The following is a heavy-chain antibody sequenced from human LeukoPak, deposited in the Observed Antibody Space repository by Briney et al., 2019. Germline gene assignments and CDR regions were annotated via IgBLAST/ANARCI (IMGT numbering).Heavy chain of an antibody. CDR1: GGSISSYY. CDR3: ARVSGYSYGYPTLDY. J-gene: IGHJ4*02. CDR2: INHSGST. D-gene: IGHD5-18*01. V-gene: IGHV4-34*01. Sequence: MPSETLSLTCTVSGGSISSYYWSWIRQPPGKGLEWIGEINHSGSTNYNPSLKSRVTISVDTSKNQFSLKLSSVTAADTAVYYCARVSGYSYGYPTLDYWGQGTLVTVSS.